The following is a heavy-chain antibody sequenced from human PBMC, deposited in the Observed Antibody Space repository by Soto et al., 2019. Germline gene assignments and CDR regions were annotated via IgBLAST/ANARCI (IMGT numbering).Heavy chain of an antibody. V-gene: IGHV3-9*01. CDR3: AKGIEIFGVVPRRAFDM. CDR1: GFNFENYA. D-gene: IGHD3-3*01. Sequence: GGSLRLSCAASGFNFENYAMYWVRQAPGKGLEWVASINWNSGTIAYADSVKGRFTISRDNAKNSLYLQMNSLRVEDTALYYCAKGIEIFGVVPRRAFDMWGQGTMVTVSS. J-gene: IGHJ3*02. CDR2: INWNSGTI.